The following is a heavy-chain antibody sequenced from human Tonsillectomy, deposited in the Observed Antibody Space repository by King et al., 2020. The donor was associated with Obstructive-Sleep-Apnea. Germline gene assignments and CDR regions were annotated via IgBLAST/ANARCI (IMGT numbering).Heavy chain of an antibody. CDR1: GGTFSSYA. V-gene: IGHV1-69*01. D-gene: IGHD3-22*01. Sequence: QLVQSGAEVKKPGSSVKVSCKASGGTFSSYAINWVRQAPGQGLEWMGGIIPIFGTANYAQKFQGRVTITADESTSTAYMELSSLRSEDTAVYYCASRGGTTYYYDSSGYYYFDHWGQGTLVTVSS. CDR3: ASRGGTTYYYDSSGYYYFDH. J-gene: IGHJ4*02. CDR2: IIPIFGTA.